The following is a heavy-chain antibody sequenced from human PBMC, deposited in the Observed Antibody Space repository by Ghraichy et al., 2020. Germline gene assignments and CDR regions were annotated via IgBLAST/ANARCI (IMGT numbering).Heavy chain of an antibody. CDR2: INHSGST. V-gene: IGHV4-34*01. Sequence: SQTLSLTCAVYGGSFSGYYWSWIRQPPGKGLEWIGEINHSGSTNYNPSLKSRVTISVDTSKNQFSLKLSSVTAADTAVYYCARGRLYSSSWVLTMRSYFDYWGQGTLVTVSS. J-gene: IGHJ4*02. D-gene: IGHD6-13*01. CDR3: ARGRLYSSSWVLTMRSYFDY. CDR1: GGSFSGYY.